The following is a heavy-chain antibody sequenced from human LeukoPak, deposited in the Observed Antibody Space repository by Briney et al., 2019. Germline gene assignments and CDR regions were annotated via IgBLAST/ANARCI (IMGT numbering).Heavy chain of an antibody. CDR1: GDFISSSSYY. J-gene: IGHJ4*02. CDR2: IYYSGST. D-gene: IGHD6-19*01. CDR3: ARHGYISGLYYFDY. Sequence: SETLSLTCTVSGDFISSSSYYWVWLRQPPGKGLEWIGSIYYSGSTYYNPSLQSRVTISVDTSKNQFSLKLSSVTAADTAVYYCARHGYISGLYYFDYSGQGTLVTVSS. V-gene: IGHV4-39*01.